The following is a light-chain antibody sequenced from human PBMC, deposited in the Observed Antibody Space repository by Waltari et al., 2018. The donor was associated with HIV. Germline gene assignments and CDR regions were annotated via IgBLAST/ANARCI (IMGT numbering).Light chain of an antibody. Sequence: QSVLTQPPSVSGAPGQRVTISCTGGNSNTGAGYDVHWYQQLPGPAPKLLIYGNTNRPSGVPDRFSGSKSGTSASLAITGLQAEDESDYYCQSYDSSLSGVVFGGGTKLTVL. V-gene: IGLV1-40*01. CDR2: GNT. CDR3: QSYDSSLSGVV. CDR1: NSNTGAGYD. J-gene: IGLJ2*01.